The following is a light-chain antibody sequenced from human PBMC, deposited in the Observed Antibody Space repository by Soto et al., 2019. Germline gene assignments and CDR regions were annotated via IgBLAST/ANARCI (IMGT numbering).Light chain of an antibody. CDR2: DAS. J-gene: IGKJ2*01. CDR1: QSVGTY. Sequence: EIVLTQSPATLSLSPGERATLSCRTSQSVGTYLAWYQHTPGQAPRLLIYDASNRATGIPARFSGSGSGTDFTLTISSPEPEDFAVYYCQQRYNWPNTFGQGTKLEIK. CDR3: QQRYNWPNT. V-gene: IGKV3-11*01.